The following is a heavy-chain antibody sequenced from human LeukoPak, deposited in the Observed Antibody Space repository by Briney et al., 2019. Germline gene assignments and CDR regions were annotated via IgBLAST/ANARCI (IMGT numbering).Heavy chain of an antibody. CDR1: GGSISSYY. D-gene: IGHD3-10*01. Sequence: PSETLSLTCTVSGGSISSYYWSWIRQPPGKGLEWIGYIYYRGSTNYNPSLKSRVTISVDTSKNQFSLRLSSVTAADTAVYYCARGGDYYASGTYYAFDPWGQGTLVTVS. CDR2: IYYRGST. J-gene: IGHJ5*02. V-gene: IGHV4-59*01. CDR3: ARGGDYYASGTYYAFDP.